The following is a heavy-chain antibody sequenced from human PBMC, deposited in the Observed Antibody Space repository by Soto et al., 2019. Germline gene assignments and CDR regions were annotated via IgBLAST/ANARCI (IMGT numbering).Heavy chain of an antibody. Sequence: GGPRLSCAASGFTFSSYWMSWVRQAPGNGLEWVSNIKQDGSEKYYVDSVKGRFTISRDNAKNSLYLQMNSLRAEDTAVYYCARDQSSIAAATDFGYWGQGTLVTVTS. D-gene: IGHD6-13*01. CDR1: GFTFSSYW. J-gene: IGHJ4*02. CDR3: ARDQSSIAAATDFGY. V-gene: IGHV3-7*03. CDR2: IKQDGSEK.